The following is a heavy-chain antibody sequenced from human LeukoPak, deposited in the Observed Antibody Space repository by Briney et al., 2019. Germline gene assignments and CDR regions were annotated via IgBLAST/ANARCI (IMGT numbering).Heavy chain of an antibody. Sequence: ASVKVSCKASGYTFTSYGISWVRQAPGQGLEWMGWISAYNGNANYAQKVQGRVTMTTDTSTSTAYMELRSLRSDDTAVYYCARGLQENLAWLTAFSAFDVWGQGTMVTVSS. CDR2: ISAYNGNA. V-gene: IGHV1-18*01. J-gene: IGHJ3*01. D-gene: IGHD6-19*01. CDR3: ARGLQENLAWLTAFSAFDV. CDR1: GYTFTSYG.